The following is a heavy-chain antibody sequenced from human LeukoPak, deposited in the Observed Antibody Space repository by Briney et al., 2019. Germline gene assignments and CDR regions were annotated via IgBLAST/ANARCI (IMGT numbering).Heavy chain of an antibody. J-gene: IGHJ4*02. D-gene: IGHD2-15*01. Sequence: GGSLRLSCAASVFTLSSYEMNWVRQAPGKGLEWVSGISSSGSTTHYGASVKGRFTITRDNAKNSLYLQMNSLRAEDTAVYYCATGGTYWGQGTLVTVSS. V-gene: IGHV3-48*03. CDR1: VFTLSSYE. CDR3: ATGGTY. CDR2: ISSSGSTT.